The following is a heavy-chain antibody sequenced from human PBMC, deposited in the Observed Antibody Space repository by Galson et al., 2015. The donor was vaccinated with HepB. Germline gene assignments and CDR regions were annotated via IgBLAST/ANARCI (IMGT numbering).Heavy chain of an antibody. CDR1: GYTFTGYV. V-gene: IGHV1-3*01. CDR2: INAGNGNT. D-gene: IGHD3-16*01. J-gene: IGHJ5*02. Sequence: SVKVSCKAFGYTFTGYVMHWVRQAPGQRLEWMGWINAGNGNTKYSQNFQDRVTITRDTSANTAYMELNNLTFEDTAVYYCARGPPGGRFDPWGQGTLVTVSS. CDR3: ARGPPGGRFDP.